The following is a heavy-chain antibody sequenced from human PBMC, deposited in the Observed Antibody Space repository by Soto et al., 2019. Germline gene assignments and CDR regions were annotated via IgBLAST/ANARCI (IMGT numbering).Heavy chain of an antibody. CDR2: ISGSGGST. CDR1: GFTFSSYA. Sequence: PGGVPRLSCAASGFTFSSYAMSWVRQAPGKGLEWVSAISGSGGSTYYADSVKGRFTISRDNSKNTLYLQMNSLRAEDTAVYYCAKVDSSGYYKSAEYFQHWGQGTLVTVSS. CDR3: AKVDSSGYYKSAEYFQH. J-gene: IGHJ1*01. D-gene: IGHD3-22*01. V-gene: IGHV3-23*01.